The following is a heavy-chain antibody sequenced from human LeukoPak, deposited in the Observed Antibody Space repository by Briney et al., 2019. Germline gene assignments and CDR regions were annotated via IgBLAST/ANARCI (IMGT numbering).Heavy chain of an antibody. D-gene: IGHD3-22*01. CDR3: ARDHYYYDSSGYDTDAFDI. V-gene: IGHV4-59*01. J-gene: IGHJ3*02. Sequence: SETLSLTCTVSGGSISSYYWSWIRQPPGKGLEWIGYIYYSGSTNYNPSLKSRVTISVDTSKNQFSLKLSSVTAADTAVYYCARDHYYYDSSGYDTDAFDIWGQGTMVTVSS. CDR2: IYYSGST. CDR1: GGSISSYY.